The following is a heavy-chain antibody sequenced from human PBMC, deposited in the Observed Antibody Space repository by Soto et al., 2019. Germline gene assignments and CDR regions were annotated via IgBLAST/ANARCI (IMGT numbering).Heavy chain of an antibody. CDR2: ISGGGGTI. J-gene: IGHJ3*02. V-gene: IGHV3-23*01. D-gene: IGHD3-10*01. Sequence: EVQMLESGGGLVQPGGSLRLSCAASGFTFSTYAMTWVRQAPGKGLEWVSSISGGGGTIYYADYVKGRFTISRDNSEITLFLQMNSLRAEDTAVYYCAKALRSTKDAFDIWGQGTMVTVSS. CDR1: GFTFSTYA. CDR3: AKALRSTKDAFDI.